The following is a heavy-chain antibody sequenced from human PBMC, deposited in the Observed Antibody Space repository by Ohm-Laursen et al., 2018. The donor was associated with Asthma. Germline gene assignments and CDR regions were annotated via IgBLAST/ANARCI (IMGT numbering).Heavy chain of an antibody. J-gene: IGHJ6*02. V-gene: IGHV1-58*01. D-gene: IGHD4-23*01. CDR2: IVVGSGNT. CDR1: GFTFTSSA. CDR3: AAVGELELRWYPTMDV. Sequence: VSSVKVSCKASGFTFTSSAVQWVRQARGQRLEWIGWIVVGSGNTNYAQKFQERVTITRDMSTSTAYMELSSLRSEDTAVYYCAAVGELELRWYPTMDVWGQGTTVTVSS.